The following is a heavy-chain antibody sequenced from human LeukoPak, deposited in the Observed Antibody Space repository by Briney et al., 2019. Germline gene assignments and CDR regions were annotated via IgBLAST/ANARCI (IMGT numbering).Heavy chain of an antibody. D-gene: IGHD3-22*01. CDR3: AGDQADNYYDSSGTERGAFDI. J-gene: IGHJ3*02. CDR1: GFTFSSYA. Sequence: PGGSLRLSCAASGFTFSSYAMHWVRQAPGKGLEYVSAISSNGGSTYYANSVKGRFTISRDNSKNTLYLQMGSLRAEDMAVYYCAGDQADNYYDSSGTERGAFDIWGQGTMVTVSS. CDR2: ISSNGGST. V-gene: IGHV3-64*01.